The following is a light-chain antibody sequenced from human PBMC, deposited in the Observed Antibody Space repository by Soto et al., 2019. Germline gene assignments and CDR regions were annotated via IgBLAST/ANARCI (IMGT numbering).Light chain of an antibody. V-gene: IGKV1-33*01. J-gene: IGKJ4*01. CDR3: QQHDNLPLT. Sequence: DIQMTQSPSSLSASVGDRVTITCQASQDITNYLNWYQQKAGKAPKLLIFDASSLDTGVPSRFSGSGSGTDFTFTISSLQAEDSATYYCQQHDNLPLTFGGVTKVEIK. CDR2: DAS. CDR1: QDITNY.